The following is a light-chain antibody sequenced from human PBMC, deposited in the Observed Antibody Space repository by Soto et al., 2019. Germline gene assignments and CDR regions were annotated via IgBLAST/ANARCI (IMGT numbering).Light chain of an antibody. Sequence: EIVLTQSPGTLSLSPGERATLSCRASQRVSSSYLARYQQKPGQAPKLLIYGASSRATGLPDRFSGSVSGTEFTLTISRLEPEDFAVYYCQQYGRPHRTFGPGTKVDI. V-gene: IGKV3-20*01. CDR2: GAS. CDR3: QQYGRPHRT. CDR1: QRVSSSY. J-gene: IGKJ3*01.